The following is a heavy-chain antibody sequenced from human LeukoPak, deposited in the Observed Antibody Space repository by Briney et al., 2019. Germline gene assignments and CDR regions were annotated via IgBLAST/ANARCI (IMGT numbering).Heavy chain of an antibody. Sequence: GGSLRLSCAASGFSFSRYAMHWVRQAPGKGLEWVAVISYGGSNKYYADSVKGRFTISRDNSKNTLYLQMNSLRAEDTAVYYCARGAHYDDYGGGYFDYWGQGTLVTVSS. J-gene: IGHJ4*02. CDR2: ISYGGSNK. CDR3: ARGAHYDDYGGGYFDY. D-gene: IGHD4-23*01. V-gene: IGHV3-30*04. CDR1: GFSFSRYA.